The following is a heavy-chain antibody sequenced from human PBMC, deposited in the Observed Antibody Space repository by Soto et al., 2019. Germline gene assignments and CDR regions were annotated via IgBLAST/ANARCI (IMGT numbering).Heavy chain of an antibody. Sequence: GGSLRLSCAASGFTFSSYAMSWVRQAPGKGLEWVSAISGSGGSTYYADSVKGRFTISRDNSKNTLYLQMNSLRAEDTAVYYCAKDNGDTIFGVVISSTNFDYWGQGTLVTVSS. CDR2: ISGSGGST. D-gene: IGHD3-3*01. CDR3: AKDNGDTIFGVVISSTNFDY. V-gene: IGHV3-23*01. J-gene: IGHJ4*02. CDR1: GFTFSSYA.